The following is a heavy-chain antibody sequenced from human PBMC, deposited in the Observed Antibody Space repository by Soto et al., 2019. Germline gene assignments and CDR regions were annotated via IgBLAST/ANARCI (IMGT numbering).Heavy chain of an antibody. V-gene: IGHV3-11*01. CDR3: ARDGKYGSGSYVCAFDI. D-gene: IGHD3-10*01. Sequence: GGSLRLSCAASGFILGDHYMSWIRQAPGKGLEWVSDISGSGRTIYYADSVKGRFTISRDNAKNSMYLQMNSLRAEDTAVYYCARDGKYGSGSYVCAFDIWG. J-gene: IGHJ3*02. CDR2: ISGSGRTI. CDR1: GFILGDHY.